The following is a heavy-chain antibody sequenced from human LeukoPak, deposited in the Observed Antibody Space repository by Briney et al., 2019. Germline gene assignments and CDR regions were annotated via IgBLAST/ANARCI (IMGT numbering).Heavy chain of an antibody. D-gene: IGHD3-22*01. CDR2: ISAYNGNT. J-gene: IGHJ4*02. CDR1: GGTFSSYA. Sequence: ASVKVSCKASGGTFSSYAISWVRQAPGQGLEWMGWISAYNGNTNYAQKLQGRVTMTTDTSTSTAYMELRSLRSDDTAVYYCARLGYYDSSGYFLVDYWGQGTLVTVSS. CDR3: ARLGYYDSSGYFLVDY. V-gene: IGHV1-18*01.